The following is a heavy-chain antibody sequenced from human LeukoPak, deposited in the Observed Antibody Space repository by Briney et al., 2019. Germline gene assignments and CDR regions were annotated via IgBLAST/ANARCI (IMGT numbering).Heavy chain of an antibody. CDR3: GRDLEQWRGRMDV. Sequence: ASVKVSCKASGYTFTGYYMHWLRLAPGQGLEWLGWINPNSGDTNYAQKFQSRVTMTRDTSISTAYMEVSSLRSDDTAVYYCGRDLEQWRGRMDVWGQGTTVTVSS. D-gene: IGHD6-19*01. J-gene: IGHJ6*02. CDR2: INPNSGDT. V-gene: IGHV1-2*02. CDR1: GYTFTGYY.